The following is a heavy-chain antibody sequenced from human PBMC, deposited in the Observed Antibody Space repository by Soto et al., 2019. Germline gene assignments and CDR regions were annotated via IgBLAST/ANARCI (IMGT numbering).Heavy chain of an antibody. CDR2: IIPIFGTA. CDR3: ARHVPAAGYYYGMDV. CDR1: GGTFSSYA. J-gene: IGHJ6*02. D-gene: IGHD2-2*01. Sequence: QVQLVQSGAEVKKPGSSVKVSCKASGGTFSSYAISWVRQAPGQGLEWMGGIIPIFGTADYAQKFQGRVTITADDSTSTAYMELSSLRAEDTAVYYCARHVPAAGYYYGMDVWGQGTTVTVSS. V-gene: IGHV1-69*12.